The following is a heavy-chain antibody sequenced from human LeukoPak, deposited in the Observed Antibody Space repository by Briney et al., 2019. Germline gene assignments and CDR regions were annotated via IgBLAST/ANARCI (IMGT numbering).Heavy chain of an antibody. J-gene: IGHJ3*02. CDR2: ISGSGGST. CDR1: GFTFSSYA. Sequence: SGGSLRLSCAASGFTFSSYAMNWVRQAPGKGLEWVSAISGSGGSTYYADSVKGRFTISRDNSKNTLYLQMNSLRAEDTAVYYCAKGQWLRPKHDAFDIWGQGTMVTVSS. CDR3: AKGQWLRPKHDAFDI. D-gene: IGHD6-19*01. V-gene: IGHV3-23*01.